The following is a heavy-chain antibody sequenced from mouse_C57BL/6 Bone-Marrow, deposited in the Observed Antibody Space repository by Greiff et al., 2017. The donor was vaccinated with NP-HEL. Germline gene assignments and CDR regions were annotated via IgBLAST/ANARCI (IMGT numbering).Heavy chain of an antibody. J-gene: IGHJ2*01. CDR1: GYSITSGYY. Sequence: EVKLQESGPGLVKPSQSLSLTCSVTGYSITSGYYWNWIRQFPGNKLEWMGYISYDGSNNYNPSLKNRISITRDTSKNQFFLKLNSVTTEDTATYYCASSYDYGGCYFDYWGQGTTLTVSS. V-gene: IGHV3-6*01. CDR3: ASSYDYGGCYFDY. CDR2: ISYDGSN. D-gene: IGHD2-4*01.